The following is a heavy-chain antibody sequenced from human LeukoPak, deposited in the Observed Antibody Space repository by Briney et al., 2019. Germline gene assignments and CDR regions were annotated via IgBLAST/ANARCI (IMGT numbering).Heavy chain of an antibody. D-gene: IGHD3-22*01. J-gene: IGHJ4*02. CDR2: IKEGGSQK. V-gene: IGHV3-7*01. CDR1: GFTFSSYW. Sequence: GGSLRLSCAASGFTFSSYWMTWVRQAPWKGLEWVANIKEGGSQKFYLDSVKGRFTISRDNAKDSLFLQMNSLRAEDTAVYYCARHYDGTGYSLDYWGQGTLVTVSS. CDR3: ARHYDGTGYSLDY.